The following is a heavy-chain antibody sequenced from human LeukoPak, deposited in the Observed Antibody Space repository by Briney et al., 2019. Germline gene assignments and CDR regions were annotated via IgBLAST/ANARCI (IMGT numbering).Heavy chain of an antibody. J-gene: IGHJ6*03. D-gene: IGHD6-13*01. CDR3: ARSAAADFYYYYMDV. CDR2: INPNSGGT. Sequence: GASVKVSCKASGYTFTGYYMHWVRQAPGQGLEWMGWINPNSGGTNYAQKFQGRVTMTRDTSISTAYMELSRLRSDDTAVYYCARSAAADFYYYYMDVWGKGTTVTVSS. CDR1: GYTFTGYY. V-gene: IGHV1-2*02.